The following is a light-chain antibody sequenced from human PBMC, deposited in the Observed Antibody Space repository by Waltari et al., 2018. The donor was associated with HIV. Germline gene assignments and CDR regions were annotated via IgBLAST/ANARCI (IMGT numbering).Light chain of an antibody. Sequence: QSALTQPASVSGSHGQSITISCTGTNSDVGSYNLVSWYQQHPGKAPKLMIYEVSKRPSGVSNRFSGSKSGNTASLTISGLQAEDEADYYCCSYAGSSTPVVFGGGTKLTVL. CDR3: CSYAGSSTPVV. CDR1: NSDVGSYNL. V-gene: IGLV2-23*02. CDR2: EVS. J-gene: IGLJ2*01.